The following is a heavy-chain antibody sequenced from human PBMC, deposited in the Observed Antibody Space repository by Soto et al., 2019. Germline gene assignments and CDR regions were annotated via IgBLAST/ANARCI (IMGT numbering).Heavy chain of an antibody. V-gene: IGHV3-30*03. Sequence: QVQLVESGGGVVQPGRSLRLSCAASGFTFSSYGMNWVRQAPGKGLEWVALISFDGSNTYYADSVKGRFTISRDNSQNTLYLQMHSLRAEDTSLYYCGAGQFFSDYWGQGTLVTVSS. CDR3: GAGQFFSDY. D-gene: IGHD6-19*01. J-gene: IGHJ4*02. CDR1: GFTFSSYG. CDR2: ISFDGSNT.